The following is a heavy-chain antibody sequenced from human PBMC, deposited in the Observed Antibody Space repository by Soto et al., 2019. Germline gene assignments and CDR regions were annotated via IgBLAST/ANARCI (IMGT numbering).Heavy chain of an antibody. V-gene: IGHV1-3*01. CDR2: INAGNGNT. CDR1: GYTFTSYA. Sequence: ASVKVSCKASGYTFTSYAMHWVRQAPGQRLEWMGWINAGNGNTKYSQKFQGRVTITRDTSASTAYMELSSLRSEDTAVYYCARAPPSITIFGVVIMPPSGDGWFDPWGQGTLVTVSS. CDR3: ARAPPSITIFGVVIMPPSGDGWFDP. D-gene: IGHD3-3*01. J-gene: IGHJ5*02.